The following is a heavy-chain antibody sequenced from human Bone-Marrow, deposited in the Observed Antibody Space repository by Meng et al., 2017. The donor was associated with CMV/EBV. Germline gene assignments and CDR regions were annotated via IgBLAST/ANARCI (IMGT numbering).Heavy chain of an antibody. Sequence: GGSLRLSCAASGFTFSSYGMHWVRQAPGKGLEWVAVIWYDGNNKYHADSVKGRFTISRDNSKNTLYLQMSSLRAEDTAVYYCATPYRVHYDFWSGFSGMDVWGQGTTVTVSS. CDR1: GFTFSSYG. D-gene: IGHD3-3*01. V-gene: IGHV3-33*01. CDR3: ATPYRVHYDFWSGFSGMDV. J-gene: IGHJ6*02. CDR2: IWYDGNNK.